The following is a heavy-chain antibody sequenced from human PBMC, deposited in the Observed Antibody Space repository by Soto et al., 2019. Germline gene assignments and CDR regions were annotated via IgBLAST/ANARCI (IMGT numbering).Heavy chain of an antibody. Sequence: EVHLVESGGGLAQPGGSLRLSCAASGFTFSRYDMHWVRQATGKGLEWVSAIDIAGKTYYPVSVRGRFTISRENAKNSLYLQMNDLRAGDTAVYYCAREGERGSGDSVDALDIWGQGTMVTVSS. D-gene: IGHD3-10*01. CDR3: AREGERGSGDSVDALDI. V-gene: IGHV3-13*01. CDR2: IDIAGKT. J-gene: IGHJ3*02. CDR1: GFTFSRYD.